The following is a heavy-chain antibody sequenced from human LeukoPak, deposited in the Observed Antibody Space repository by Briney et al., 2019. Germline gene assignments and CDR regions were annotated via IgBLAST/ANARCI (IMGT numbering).Heavy chain of an antibody. J-gene: IGHJ4*02. D-gene: IGHD6-19*01. CDR2: ISDNGGMT. Sequence: PGGSLRLSCSASGVIFRRHAMHWVRQAPGKGLEYLSGISDNGGMTFYADSVKGRFTISRDNSKNTLYLQMSSLRRGDTAVYYCYISGWTEDIDNWGQGTLVTVSS. V-gene: IGHV3-64D*06. CDR3: YISGWTEDIDN. CDR1: GVIFRRHA.